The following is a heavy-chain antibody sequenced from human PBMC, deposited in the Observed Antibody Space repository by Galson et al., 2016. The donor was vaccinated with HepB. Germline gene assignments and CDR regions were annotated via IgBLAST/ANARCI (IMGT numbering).Heavy chain of an antibody. CDR3: ARVVGGYDFWSGRGYFDY. CDR2: VYYSGAI. D-gene: IGHD3-3*01. Sequence: LTCTVSGGSIKTYYWTWIRQSPGKGLEWIGYVYYSGAIDYNPSLESRVTISIDTSKNQFSLKLTSVTAADTAVYYCARVVGGYDFWSGRGYFDYWGQGTLVTVSS. J-gene: IGHJ4*02. V-gene: IGHV4-59*01. CDR1: GGSIKTYY.